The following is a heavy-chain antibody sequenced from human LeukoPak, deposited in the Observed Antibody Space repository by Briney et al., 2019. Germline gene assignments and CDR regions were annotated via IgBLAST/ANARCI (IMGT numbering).Heavy chain of an antibody. CDR3: AKDLDMVATITGN. CDR1: AFTLSMYA. D-gene: IGHD5-12*01. J-gene: IGHJ4*02. V-gene: IGHV3-23*01. Sequence: SGRSLRLSCAASAFTLSMYAMSWVRQAARKGMEWDPGVSGSGGRTNYADSVTGRLTIARVHSKHSLCLQMNSVRTKHTSVNYCAKDLDMVATITGNWGQGTHVTDSS. CDR2: VSGSGGRT.